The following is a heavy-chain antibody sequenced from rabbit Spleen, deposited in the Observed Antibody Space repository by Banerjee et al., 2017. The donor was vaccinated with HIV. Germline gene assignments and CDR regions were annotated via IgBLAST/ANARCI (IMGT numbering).Heavy chain of an antibody. V-gene: IGHV1S45*01. CDR2: IYTGSSGST. D-gene: IGHD6-1*01. J-gene: IGHJ3*01. CDR3: ARGDGGLHGYALKV. CDR1: GFDFSRYW. Sequence: EESGGDLVKPEGSLTLTCKASGFDFSRYWIYWVRQAPGKGLEWIGCIYTGSSGSTAYASRAKGRFTISKTSSTTVTLQMTSLTAADTATYFCARGDGGLHGYALKVWGQGTLVTVS.